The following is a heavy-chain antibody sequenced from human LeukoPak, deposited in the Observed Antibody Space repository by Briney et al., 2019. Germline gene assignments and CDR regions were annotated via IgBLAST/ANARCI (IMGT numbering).Heavy chain of an antibody. CDR1: GFGFSTYC. CDR3: AKDSSNWALDY. J-gene: IGHJ4*02. CDR2: IRYDASDT. V-gene: IGHV3-30*02. Sequence: PGRSLRLSCAAYGFGFSTYCMHWVRQTPGKGLEWVAFIRYDASDTYYADSVKGRFSVSRDNFKNTLYLQVNTLRTGDTAVYYCAKDSSNWALDYWGQGTLVTVSS. D-gene: IGHD7-27*01.